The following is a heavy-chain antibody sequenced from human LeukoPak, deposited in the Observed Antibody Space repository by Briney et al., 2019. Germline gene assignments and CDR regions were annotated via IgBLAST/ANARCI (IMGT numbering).Heavy chain of an antibody. CDR1: GFTFSNYA. D-gene: IGHD3-3*01. Sequence: GGSLRLSCAASGFTFSNYAMSWVRQAPGKGLEWVSAISGSGGTTYYADSVKGRFTISRDNAKNSLYLQMNSLRAEDTAVYYCASFGEAGRTPWGQGTLVTVSS. CDR2: ISGSGGTT. J-gene: IGHJ5*02. V-gene: IGHV3-23*01. CDR3: ASFGEAGRTP.